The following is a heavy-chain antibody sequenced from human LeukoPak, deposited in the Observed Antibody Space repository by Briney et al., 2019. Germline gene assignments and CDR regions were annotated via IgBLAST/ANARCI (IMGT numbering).Heavy chain of an antibody. J-gene: IGHJ1*01. D-gene: IGHD6-19*01. V-gene: IGHV4-34*01. CDR2: INHGGST. CDR1: GGSFSGYY. CDR3: ARVAYSSGWYLFFQH. Sequence: SETLSLTCAVYGGSFSGYYWSWIRQPPGKGLEWIGEINHGGSTNYNPSLKSRVTISVDTSKNQFSLKLSSVTAADTAVYYCARVAYSSGWYLFFQHWGQGTLVTVSS.